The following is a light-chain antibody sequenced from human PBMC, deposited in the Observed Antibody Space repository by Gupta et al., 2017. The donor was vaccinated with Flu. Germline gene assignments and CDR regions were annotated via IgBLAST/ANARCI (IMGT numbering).Light chain of an antibody. Sequence: RVSISCSGSSSNIGSNTVNWYQQFPGMDPKLLIYNDHERPSGVPDRFSASKSGTSDSLAISGLQSEDEAEYDCAAWADRLIGGVFGGGTKLTVL. CDR3: AAWADRLIGGV. CDR1: SSNIGSNT. CDR2: NDH. J-gene: IGLJ2*01. V-gene: IGLV1-44*01.